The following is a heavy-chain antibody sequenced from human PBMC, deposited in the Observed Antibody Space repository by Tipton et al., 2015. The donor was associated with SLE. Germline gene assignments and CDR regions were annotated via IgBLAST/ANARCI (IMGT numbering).Heavy chain of an antibody. CDR3: AKGVTLAYFDF. D-gene: IGHD3-16*01. CDR2: ISGTGGST. V-gene: IGHV3-23*01. CDR1: GFTFTSYG. J-gene: IGHJ4*02. Sequence: SLRLSCAASGFTFTSYGMVWVRQAPGKGLEWVSAISGTGGSTYYADSVKGRFTISRDNSDNTLYLQMNSLRAEDTAVYFCAKGVTLAYFDFWGQGTLVTVSS.